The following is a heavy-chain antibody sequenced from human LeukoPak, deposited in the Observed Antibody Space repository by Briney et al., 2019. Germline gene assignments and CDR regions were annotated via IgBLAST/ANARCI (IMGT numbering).Heavy chain of an antibody. D-gene: IGHD6-13*01. V-gene: IGHV4-59*08. CDR1: GGSISRYH. CDR3: ATHDGSSWFYFDY. Sequence: PSETLSLTCTVSGGSISRYHWSWVRQPPGKELEWIGYIHHTGSTNLNPSLKSRVTMSVDTSANQFSLQLSSVTAADTALYYCATHDGSSWFYFDYWSQGTLVTVSS. CDR2: IHHTGST. J-gene: IGHJ4*02.